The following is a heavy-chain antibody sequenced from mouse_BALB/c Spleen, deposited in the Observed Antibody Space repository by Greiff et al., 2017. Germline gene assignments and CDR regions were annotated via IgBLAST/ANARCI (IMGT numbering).Heavy chain of an antibody. CDR2: ISSGGGNT. V-gene: IGHV5-9*03. D-gene: IGHD2-12*01. CDR3: VTTSFAY. Sequence: EVQRVESGGGLVKPGGSLKLSCAASGFTFSSYTMSWVRQTPEKRLEWVATISSGGGNTYYPDSVKGRFTISRDNAKNNLYLQMSSLRSEDTALYYCVTTSFAYWGQGTLVTVSA. CDR1: GFTFSSYT. J-gene: IGHJ3*01.